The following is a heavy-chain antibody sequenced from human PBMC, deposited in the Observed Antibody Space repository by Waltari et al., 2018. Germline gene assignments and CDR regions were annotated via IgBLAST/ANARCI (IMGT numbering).Heavy chain of an antibody. CDR3: ATDPVSGRHRDY. CDR1: GYSLGELS. J-gene: IGHJ4*02. V-gene: IGHV1-24*01. D-gene: IGHD6-19*01. Sequence: QVQLVQSGAEVKKAGASVKVSCEVFGYSLGELSINWVRQAPGKGLEWMGGFDSENGEPVYAQKFQGRVTMTEDTSKDIAYMELSRLSSEDTAVYFCATDPVSGRHRDYWGQGTLVTVSS. CDR2: FDSENGEP.